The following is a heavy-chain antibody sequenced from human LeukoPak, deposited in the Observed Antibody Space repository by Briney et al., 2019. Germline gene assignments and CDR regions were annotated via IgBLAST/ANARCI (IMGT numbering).Heavy chain of an antibody. V-gene: IGHV3-21*01. D-gene: IGHD3-10*01. CDR1: GFTFSSYS. CDR2: IISSSSYI. J-gene: IGHJ4*02. Sequence: PGGSLRLSCAASGFTFSSYSMNWVRQAPGKGLEWVSSIISSSSYIYYADSVKGRFTISRDNAKKSLYLQMNSLRAEDTAVYYCARDRDMVRGVIDYWGQGTLVTVSS. CDR3: ARDRDMVRGVIDY.